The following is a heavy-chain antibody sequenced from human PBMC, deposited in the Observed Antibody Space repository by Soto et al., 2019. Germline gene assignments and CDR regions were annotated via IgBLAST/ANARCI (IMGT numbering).Heavy chain of an antibody. Sequence: ASVKVSCKASGYTFTSYAMHWVRQAPGQRLEWMGWINAGNGDTKYSQKFQGRVTMTTDTSTSTAYMEVRSLRFDDTAVYYCARGGTPIDHWGQGTLVTVSS. CDR3: ARGGTPIDH. V-gene: IGHV1-3*01. CDR2: INAGNGDT. CDR1: GYTFTSYA. J-gene: IGHJ4*02. D-gene: IGHD3-16*01.